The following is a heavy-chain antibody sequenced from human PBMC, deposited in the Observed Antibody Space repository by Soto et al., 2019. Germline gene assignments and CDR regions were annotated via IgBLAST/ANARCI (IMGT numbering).Heavy chain of an antibody. J-gene: IGHJ3*02. CDR1: GGSISGSY. CDR3: ARVAEVTPNDAFDI. V-gene: IGHV4-59*12. D-gene: IGHD4-4*01. Sequence: SETLSLTCSVSGGSISGSYWSWIRQPPGKGLEWIGYVHYSGTTNYNPSLKSRVTISVDTSKNQFSLKLSSVTAADTAVYYCARVAEVTPNDAFDIWGQGTMVTVSS. CDR2: VHYSGTT.